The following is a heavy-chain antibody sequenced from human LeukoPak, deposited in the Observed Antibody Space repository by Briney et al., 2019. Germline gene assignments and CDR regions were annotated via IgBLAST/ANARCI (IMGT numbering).Heavy chain of an antibody. Sequence: GGSLRLSCAASGNYWMHWVRQAPGKGLVWVSHINSDGSWTSYADSVKRRFSVSRDNSKNTLYLQMNTLRAEDTAIYYCVKRMGCSDFNCYAELDFWGQGTLVTVSS. CDR3: VKRMGCSDFNCYAELDF. CDR1: GNYW. D-gene: IGHD5-12*01. CDR2: INSDGSWT. J-gene: IGHJ4*02. V-gene: IGHV3-74*01.